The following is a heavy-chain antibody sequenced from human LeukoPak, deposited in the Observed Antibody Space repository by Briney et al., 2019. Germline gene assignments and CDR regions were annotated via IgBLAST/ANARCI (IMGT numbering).Heavy chain of an antibody. CDR1: GYTFTSYY. V-gene: IGHV1-46*01. CDR2: INPSGGST. D-gene: IGHD2-21*02. Sequence: ASVKVSCKASGYTFTSYYMHWLRQAPGQGLESMGIINPSGGSTSYAQKFQGRVTMTRDTSTSTVYMELSSPRSEGTAVYYCARGGVDLVVTALGYWGQGTLVTVSS. CDR3: ARGGVDLVVTALGY. J-gene: IGHJ4*02.